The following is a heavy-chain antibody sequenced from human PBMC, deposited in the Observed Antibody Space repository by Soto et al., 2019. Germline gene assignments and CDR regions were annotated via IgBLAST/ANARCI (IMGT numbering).Heavy chain of an antibody. CDR1: GGTLNIYP. D-gene: IGHD4-17*01. Sequence: QVHLVQSGPEVKKPGSSVKVSCKAPGGTLNIYPLSWVRQAPGQGLEWMGGIIPAHGASNYTKKFQGRFSSTTEKFTSKLYMELRSLTSDDTAIYFCARGTTVITWAPRDFYYYGLDVWGQGTTVTVSS. V-gene: IGHV1-69*08. CDR3: ARGTTVITWAPRDFYYYGLDV. J-gene: IGHJ6*02. CDR2: IIPAHGAS.